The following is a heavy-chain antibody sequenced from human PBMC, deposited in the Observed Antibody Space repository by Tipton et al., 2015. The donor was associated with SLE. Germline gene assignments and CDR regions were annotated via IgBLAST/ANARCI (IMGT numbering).Heavy chain of an antibody. D-gene: IGHD6-13*01. V-gene: IGHV4-59*01. CDR3: ARGLSSSWYYFDY. J-gene: IGHJ4*02. CDR2: IYYSGST. CDR1: GGSISSYY. Sequence: TLSLTCTVSGGSISSYYWSWIRQPPGKGLEWIGYIYYSGSTNYNPSLKSRVTISVDTSKNQFSLKLSSVTAADTAVYYCARGLSSSWYYFDYWGQGTLVTVSS.